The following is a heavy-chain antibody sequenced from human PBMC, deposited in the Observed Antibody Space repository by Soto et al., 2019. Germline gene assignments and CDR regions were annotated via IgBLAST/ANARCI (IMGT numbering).Heavy chain of an antibody. Sequence: QVQLVQSGAEVKKPGSSVKVSCKASGGSLSNYGISWVRQAPGQGLEWMGGIIPVFGTANYAQKFQGRVTITADESTSIVYMVVTSLRSEDTAVYSCARGDATKIVVTTYYGMDVWGQGTTVTVSS. CDR2: IIPVFGTA. V-gene: IGHV1-69*12. J-gene: IGHJ6*02. CDR1: GGSLSNYG. CDR3: ARGDATKIVVTTYYGMDV. D-gene: IGHD4-17*01.